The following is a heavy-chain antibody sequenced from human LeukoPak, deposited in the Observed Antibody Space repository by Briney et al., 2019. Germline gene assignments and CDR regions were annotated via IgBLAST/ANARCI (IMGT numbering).Heavy chain of an antibody. CDR3: AKATEITVIVVVHAFDI. D-gene: IGHD3-22*01. J-gene: IGHJ3*02. CDR1: GFSFSSYR. V-gene: IGHV3-21*04. CDR2: VSNSGDYI. Sequence: PGGSLRLSCAASGFSFSSYRMNWVRQAPGKGLEWVSSVSNSGDYIHYADSVKGRFTISRDNSKNTLYLQMNSLRAEDTAVYYCAKATEITVIVVVHAFDIWGHGTMVTVSS.